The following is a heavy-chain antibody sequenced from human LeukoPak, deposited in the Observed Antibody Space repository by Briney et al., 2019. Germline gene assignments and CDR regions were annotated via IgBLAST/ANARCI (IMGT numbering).Heavy chain of an antibody. V-gene: IGHV3-74*01. CDR2: IKSDGST. J-gene: IGHJ5*02. Sequence: GGSLRLSCAASGFTFSSYWMHWVRQIPGKGLVWVSRIKSDGSTIYADSVKGRFTISRDNAKNTVYLQMNSLRAEDTAIYYCARAVTYFYGSVTYDWFDPWGQGTQVTVSS. CDR3: ARAVTYFYGSVTYDWFDP. D-gene: IGHD3-10*01. CDR1: GFTFSSYW.